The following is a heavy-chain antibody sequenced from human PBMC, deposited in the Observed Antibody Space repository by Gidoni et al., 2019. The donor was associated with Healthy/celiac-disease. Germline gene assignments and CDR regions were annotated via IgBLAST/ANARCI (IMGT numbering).Heavy chain of an antibody. CDR1: GFTFDDYA. J-gene: IGHJ5*02. V-gene: IGHV3-9*01. Sequence: EVQLVESGGGLVQPGRSLRLSCAASGFTFDDYAMHWVRQAPGKGLEWVSGISWNSGSIGYADSVKGRFTISRDNAKNSLYLQMNSLRAEDTALYYCQGGGMTWGQGTLVTVSS. CDR3: QGGGMT. CDR2: ISWNSGSI. D-gene: IGHD3-16*01.